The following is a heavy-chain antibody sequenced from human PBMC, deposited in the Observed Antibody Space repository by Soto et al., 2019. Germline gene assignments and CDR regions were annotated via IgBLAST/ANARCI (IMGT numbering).Heavy chain of an antibody. CDR1: GGTFSTYS. CDR3: ASTSGNNYGVGTNYYFDY. Sequence: QVQLVQSGAEVKKPGSSVKVSCKTSGGTFSTYSIVWVRQAPGEGLEWMGGIIPIFGTANYAQKFQDRVTINADKSTHKGFMELSSLKSEDTAMYYCASTSGNNYGVGTNYYFDYWGQGTLVTVSS. V-gene: IGHV1-69*06. D-gene: IGHD1-26*01. J-gene: IGHJ4*02. CDR2: IIPIFGTA.